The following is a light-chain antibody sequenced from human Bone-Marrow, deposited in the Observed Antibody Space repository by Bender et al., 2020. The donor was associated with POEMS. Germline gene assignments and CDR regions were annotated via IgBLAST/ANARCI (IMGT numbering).Light chain of an antibody. CDR1: GSNIGGYP. CDR2: TNN. CDR3: SSYTSNTLFV. J-gene: IGLJ1*01. Sequence: QSVLTQPPSVSGTPGQRVTISCSGSGSNIGGYPVNWYQQLPGTAPRLLIYTNNERPSGVPDRFSGSKSGNTASLTISGLQPEDEADYYCSSYTSNTLFVFGTGTKVTVL. V-gene: IGLV1-44*01.